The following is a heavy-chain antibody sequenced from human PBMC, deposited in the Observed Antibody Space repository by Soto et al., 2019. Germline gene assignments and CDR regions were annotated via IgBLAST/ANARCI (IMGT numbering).Heavy chain of an antibody. CDR1: GGSLTKYY. CDR2: VSTSGNV. V-gene: IGHV4-4*07. Sequence: SETLSLTCTVSGGSLTKYYWRWIRQPAGKGLEWIGRVSTSGNVVSKASLRSRRTMSVDTFKNQFSLRLTSVTAADTAGYYCERDNKDFSSLYQMALDYWGQGDLVTVSS. J-gene: IGHJ4*02. D-gene: IGHD3-3*01. CDR3: ERDNKDFSSLYQMALDY.